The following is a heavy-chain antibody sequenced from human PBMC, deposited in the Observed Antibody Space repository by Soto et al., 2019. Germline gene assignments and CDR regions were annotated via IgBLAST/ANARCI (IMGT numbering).Heavy chain of an antibody. CDR1: GFTFSSYA. J-gene: IGHJ4*02. Sequence: GSLRLSCAASGFTFSSYAMSWVRQAPGKGLEWVSAISGSGGSTYYADSVKGRFTISRDNSKNTLYLQMNSLRAEDTAVYYCAKDLGPPGYFDYWGQGTRVTVSS. V-gene: IGHV3-23*01. CDR3: AKDLGPPGYFDY. CDR2: ISGSGGST. D-gene: IGHD7-27*01.